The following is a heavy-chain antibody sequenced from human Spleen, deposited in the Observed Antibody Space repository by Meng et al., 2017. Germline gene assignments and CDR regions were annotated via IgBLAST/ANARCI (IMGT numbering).Heavy chain of an antibody. D-gene: IGHD5-18*01. CDR2: INHSGST. CDR3: ASYSYGWDDAFDI. V-gene: IGHV4-34*01. CDR1: GGSFSGYY. J-gene: IGHJ3*02. Sequence: QVQLQQWGAGLWKPSETLSLTCAVYGGSFSGYYWSWIRQPPGKGLEWIGEINHSGSTNYNPSLKSRVTISVDTSKNQFSLKLSSVTAADTAVYYCASYSYGWDDAFDIWGQGTMVTVSS.